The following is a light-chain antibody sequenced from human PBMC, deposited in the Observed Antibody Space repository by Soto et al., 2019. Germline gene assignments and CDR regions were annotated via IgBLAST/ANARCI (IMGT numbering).Light chain of an antibody. CDR1: QSVSSSY. J-gene: IGKJ5*01. CDR3: QHYGSSLSIT. Sequence: ESVLTQSPRTLSLSPGERATLSCRASQSVSSSYLSWYQQKPGQAPRLLIYGASSRATGLPNRFSGSGSGTDCTLTISRLEPEDCAVYYCQHYGSSLSITFGEGTRLEIK. CDR2: GAS. V-gene: IGKV3-20*01.